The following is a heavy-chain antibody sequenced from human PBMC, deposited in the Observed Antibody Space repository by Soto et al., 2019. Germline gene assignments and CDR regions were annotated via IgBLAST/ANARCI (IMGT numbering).Heavy chain of an antibody. CDR1: GYTFTGYY. D-gene: IGHD3-10*01. CDR2: INPNSGGT. J-gene: IGHJ5*02. V-gene: IGHV1-2*04. Sequence: ASVKVSCKASGYTFTGYYMHWVRQAPGQGLEWMGWINPNSGGTNYAQKFQGWVTMTRDTSISTAYMELSRLRSDDTAVYYCARDMGRDYYGSGSYYWFDPWGQGTLVTVSS. CDR3: ARDMGRDYYGSGSYYWFDP.